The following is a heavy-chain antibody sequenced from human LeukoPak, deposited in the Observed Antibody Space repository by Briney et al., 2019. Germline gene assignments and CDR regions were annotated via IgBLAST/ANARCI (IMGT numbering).Heavy chain of an antibody. D-gene: IGHD3-16*01. CDR3: ARRGGGIGDAFDI. V-gene: IGHV4-39*07. CDR2: IYYSGSA. Sequence: PSETLSLTCTVSGGSVNSGSYYWSWIRQSPGKGLEWIGDIYYSGSAYFNPSLKSRVTISVDTSKNQFSLKLSSVTAADTAVYYCARRGGGIGDAFDIWGQGTMVTVSS. CDR1: GGSVNSGSYY. J-gene: IGHJ3*02.